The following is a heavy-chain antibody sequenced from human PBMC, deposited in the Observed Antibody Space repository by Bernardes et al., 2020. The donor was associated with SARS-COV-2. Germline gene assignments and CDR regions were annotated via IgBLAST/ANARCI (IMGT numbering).Heavy chain of an antibody. Sequence: ASVKVSCRASGYTFTAYYMHWVRQAPGQGLEWMGWIDPRNGSTNYAPKFDDWFIMTRDSSISTAYLEVTSLKPGGTAVYYCARVPQGVNGRVFDYWGQGTLVTVAS. CDR2: IDPRNGST. J-gene: IGHJ4*02. CDR3: ARVPQGVNGRVFDY. CDR1: GYTFTAYY. D-gene: IGHD3-10*02. V-gene: IGHV1-2*04.